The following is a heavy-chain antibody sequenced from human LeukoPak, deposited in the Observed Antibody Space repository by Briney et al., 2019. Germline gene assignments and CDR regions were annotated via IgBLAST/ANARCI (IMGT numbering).Heavy chain of an antibody. J-gene: IGHJ3*02. D-gene: IGHD6-6*01. Sequence: GGSLRLSCAASGFTISSYGMHWVRQAPGKGLEWVAVIWYGGSNKYYADSVKGRFTISRDNSKNTLYLQMNSLRAEDTAVYYCAKSRDSSSPGAFDIWGQGTMVTVSS. V-gene: IGHV3-30*02. CDR3: AKSRDSSSPGAFDI. CDR1: GFTISSYG. CDR2: IWYGGSNK.